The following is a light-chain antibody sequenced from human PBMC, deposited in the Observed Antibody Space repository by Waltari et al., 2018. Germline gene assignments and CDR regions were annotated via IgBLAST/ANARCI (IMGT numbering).Light chain of an antibody. Sequence: SYELTQPPSVSVSPGQTARITCSGDALPKQYVCWYQQKPGQAPVLLIYKDSERSSGIPERFSGSSSGTTVTLTISGFQAEDEADYYCQSADSSGTFWVFGGGTKLTVL. CDR3: QSADSSGTFWV. CDR1: ALPKQY. V-gene: IGLV3-25*03. CDR2: KDS. J-gene: IGLJ3*02.